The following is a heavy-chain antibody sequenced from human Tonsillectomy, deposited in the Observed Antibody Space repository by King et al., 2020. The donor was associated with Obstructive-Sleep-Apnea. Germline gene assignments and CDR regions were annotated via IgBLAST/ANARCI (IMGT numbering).Heavy chain of an antibody. D-gene: IGHD6-19*01. CDR1: GGSISSYY. V-gene: IGHV4-59*01. Sequence: VQLQESGPGLVKPSETLSLTCTVSGGSISSYYWSWLRQPPGKGLEWVGYIYYTGSTNYNPSLKSRVTISVDTSKNQFSLKLSSVTAADTAVYFCARTGVAGIIGWFDPWGQGALAT. J-gene: IGHJ5*02. CDR2: IYYTGST. CDR3: ARTGVAGIIGWFDP.